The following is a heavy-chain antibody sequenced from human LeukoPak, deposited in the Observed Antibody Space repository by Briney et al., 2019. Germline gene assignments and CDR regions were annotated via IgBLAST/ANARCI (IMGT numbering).Heavy chain of an antibody. CDR3: ASSSSGTGY. J-gene: IGHJ4*02. D-gene: IGHD6-13*01. CDR1: GGSISSYY. V-gene: IGHV4-59*01. Sequence: SETLSLTCTVSGGSISSYYWSWIRQPPGKGLEWIGYIYYSGSTNYNPSPKSRVTISVDTSKNQFSLKLSSVTAADTAVYYCASSSSGTGYWGQGTLVTVSS. CDR2: IYYSGST.